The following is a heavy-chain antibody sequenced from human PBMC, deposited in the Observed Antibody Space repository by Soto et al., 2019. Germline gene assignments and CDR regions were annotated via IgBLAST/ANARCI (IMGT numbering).Heavy chain of an antibody. CDR1: SDSISNYY. V-gene: IGHV4-59*08. D-gene: IGHD3-10*01. CDR3: ARQGFGATHGLVDV. J-gene: IGHJ6*02. CDR2: MHYNGYT. Sequence: SETLSLTCTVSSDSISNYYCSWFRQPPGKGLEWIGYMHYNGYTSYNPYIRSRVTISVYTSKNQFSLKLTSVTVADKDLYYRARQGFGATHGLVDVWGPETTVTVSS.